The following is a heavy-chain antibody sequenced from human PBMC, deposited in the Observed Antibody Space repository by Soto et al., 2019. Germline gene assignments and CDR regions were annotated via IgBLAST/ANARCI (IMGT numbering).Heavy chain of an antibody. Sequence: QVQLWQSGPEVQKPAASVKVSCKASGYTFTNYGITWVRQAPGQGLEWMGGMGAYNGDKDNTEKLQGRVTMTTDTSTSTAYMELRGLKSDDTAVYYCDRVRQLVVYFYYYMDVWGKGTTVTVSS. CDR2: MGAYNGDK. CDR3: DRVRQLVVYFYYYMDV. V-gene: IGHV1-18*01. CDR1: GYTFTNYG. J-gene: IGHJ6*03. D-gene: IGHD6-6*01.